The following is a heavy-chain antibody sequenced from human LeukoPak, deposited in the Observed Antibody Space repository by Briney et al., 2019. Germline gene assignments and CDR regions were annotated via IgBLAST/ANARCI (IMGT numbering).Heavy chain of an antibody. CDR2: INAGNGNT. CDR1: GYTFTSYA. D-gene: IGHD3-10*01. CDR3: ARGKEENLLWVRGVSWLGNRGGDWFDP. V-gene: IGHV1-3*01. J-gene: IGHJ5*02. Sequence: ASVKVSCKASGYTFTSYAMHWVRQAPGQRLEWMGWINAGNGNTKYSQKFQGRVTITRDTSASTAYMELSSLRSEDTAVYYCARGKEENLLWVRGVSWLGNRGGDWFDPWGQGTLVTVSS.